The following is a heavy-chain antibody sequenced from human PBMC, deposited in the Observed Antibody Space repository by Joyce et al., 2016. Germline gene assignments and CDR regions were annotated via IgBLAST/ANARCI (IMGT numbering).Heavy chain of an antibody. D-gene: IGHD6-6*01. CDR2: VYYNGNT. Sequence: QVQLHESGPGLVKPSETLSLSCTVSGGSVSSSNYFWSWIRQPPGEGLEFIGYVYYNGNTNYNLSLKSRVTISVDTSKNQFSLKINSVTAADTAVYYCARTVAPRPGDFYFDYWGQGTLAAVSS. V-gene: IGHV4-61*01. J-gene: IGHJ4*02. CDR3: ARTVAPRPGDFYFDY. CDR1: GGSVSSSNYF.